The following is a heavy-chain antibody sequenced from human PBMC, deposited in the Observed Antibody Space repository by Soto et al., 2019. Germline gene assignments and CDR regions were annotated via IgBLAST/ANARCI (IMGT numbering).Heavy chain of an antibody. V-gene: IGHV4-59*08. Sequence: QVQLQESGPGLVKPSETLSLTCTVSGGSISSYYWSWIRQPPGKGLEWIGYIYYSGSTNYNPSLKRLVTISVDTSKNQFSLKLSSVTAADTAVYYCARRYGYSFDYWGQGTLVTVCS. CDR3: ARRYGYSFDY. CDR1: GGSISSYY. CDR2: IYYSGST. J-gene: IGHJ4*02. D-gene: IGHD1-1*01.